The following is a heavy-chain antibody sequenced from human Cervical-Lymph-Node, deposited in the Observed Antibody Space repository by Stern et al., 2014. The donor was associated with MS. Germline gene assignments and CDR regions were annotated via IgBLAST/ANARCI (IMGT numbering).Heavy chain of an antibody. D-gene: IGHD2-21*02. J-gene: IGHJ6*02. CDR1: GYTFINYY. CDR2: INTLGGST. V-gene: IGHV1-46*01. CDR3: AREYVEASGVGYLYYGLDV. Sequence: QMQLVQSGAEVKKPGASVKVSCKASGYTFINYYMHWVRQAPGHGLEWMGIINTLGGSTDYTQKFQGRLTMTRDTSTTTGSMELSGLRPEDTAVYYCAREYVEASGVGYLYYGLDVWGQGTTVIVSS.